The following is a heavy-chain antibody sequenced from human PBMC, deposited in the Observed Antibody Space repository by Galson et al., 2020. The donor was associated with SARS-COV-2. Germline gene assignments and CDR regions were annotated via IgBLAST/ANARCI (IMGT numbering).Heavy chain of an antibody. CDR3: GREAGHVDF. V-gene: IGHV4-61*01. CDR2: VYYNGET. J-gene: IGHJ4*02. Sequence: SETLSLTCNVSGGIVSSGTFHWNWIRQAPGKGLEWIGDVYYNGETNYNPSLKRRVSISIDTSKNKFSLRLSSVTAADTAVYFCGREAGHVDFWGQGTLVTVSS. CDR1: GGIVSSGTFH.